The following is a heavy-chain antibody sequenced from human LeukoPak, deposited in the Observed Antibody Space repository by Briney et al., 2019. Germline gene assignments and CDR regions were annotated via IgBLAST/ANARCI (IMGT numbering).Heavy chain of an antibody. CDR3: ARKTYCSGGRCYGENWFDP. CDR1: GGSFSGYY. D-gene: IGHD2-15*01. J-gene: IGHJ5*02. Sequence: PSETLSLTCAVYGGSFSGYYWSWIRQPPGKGLEWIGEINHSGSTNYNPSLKSRVTISVDTSKNQFSLKLSSVTAADTAIYYCARKTYCSGGRCYGENWFDPWGQGTLVTVSS. V-gene: IGHV4-34*01. CDR2: INHSGST.